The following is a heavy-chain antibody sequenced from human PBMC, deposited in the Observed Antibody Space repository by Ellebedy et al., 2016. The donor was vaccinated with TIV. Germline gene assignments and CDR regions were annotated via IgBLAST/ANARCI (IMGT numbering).Heavy chain of an antibody. D-gene: IGHD3-10*01. CDR1: GFPFSPYN. Sequence: GESLKISCAASGFPFSPYNMNWVRLAPGKGLEWVSSISGSRSSYIEYADSVKGRFTISRDNSKNTLYLQMNSLRAEDTAVYYCAKANTYNYGSASYLHYWGQGTLVTVSS. J-gene: IGHJ4*02. V-gene: IGHV3-21*04. CDR2: ISGSRSSYI. CDR3: AKANTYNYGSASYLHY.